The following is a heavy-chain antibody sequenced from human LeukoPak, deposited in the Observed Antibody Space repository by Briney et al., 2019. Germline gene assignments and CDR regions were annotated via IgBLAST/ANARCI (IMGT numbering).Heavy chain of an antibody. CDR1: GFTFSSYS. V-gene: IGHV3-21*01. CDR3: ARVGGRGGYSYGWDYFDY. D-gene: IGHD5-18*01. CDR2: ISSSSSYI. J-gene: IGHJ4*02. Sequence: GGSLRLSCAASGFTFSSYSMNWVRQAPGKGLEWVSSISSSSSYIYYADSVKGRFTISRDNAKNSLYLQMNSLRAEDTAVYYCARVGGRGGYSYGWDYFDYWGQGTLSPSPQ.